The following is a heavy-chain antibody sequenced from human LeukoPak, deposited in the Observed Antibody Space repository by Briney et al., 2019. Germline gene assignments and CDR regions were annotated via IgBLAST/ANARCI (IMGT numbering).Heavy chain of an antibody. J-gene: IGHJ4*02. CDR1: GGSISSYY. CDR3: ARPKGRYYDSSGYYHAFDY. D-gene: IGHD3-22*01. V-gene: IGHV4-34*01. Sequence: SETLSLTCTVSGGSISSYYWSWIRQPPGKGLEWIGEINHSGSTNYNPSLKSRVTISVDTSKNQFSLKLSSVTAADTAVYYCARPKGRYYDSSGYYHAFDYWGQGTLVTVSS. CDR2: INHSGST.